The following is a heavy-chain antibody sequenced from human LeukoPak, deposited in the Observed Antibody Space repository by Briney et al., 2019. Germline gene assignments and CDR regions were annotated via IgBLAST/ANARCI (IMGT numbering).Heavy chain of an antibody. Sequence: GGSLRLSCAASGFTVSSNYMSWVRQAPGKGLEWVSVIYSGGSTYYADSVKGRFTISRDNFKNTLYLQMNSLRAEDTAVYYCARNSGSYYNDYFDYWGQGTLVTVSS. J-gene: IGHJ4*02. CDR2: IYSGGST. V-gene: IGHV3-66*01. D-gene: IGHD3-10*01. CDR1: GFTVSSNY. CDR3: ARNSGSYYNDYFDY.